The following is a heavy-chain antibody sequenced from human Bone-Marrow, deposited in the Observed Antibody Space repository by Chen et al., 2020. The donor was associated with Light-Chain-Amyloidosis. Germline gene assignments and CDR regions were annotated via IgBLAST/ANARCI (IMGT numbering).Heavy chain of an antibody. J-gene: IGHJ6*02. CDR2: IWYDGSNK. CDR3: ARYVAVTTGGGMDV. V-gene: IGHV3-33*01. CDR1: GFTFSSYG. D-gene: IGHD4-17*01. Sequence: QVQLVEPGGGVVQPGRSLRLSCAASGFTFSSYGMHWVRQAPGKGLEWVAVIWYDGSNKYYADSVKGRFTISRDNSKNTLYLQMNSLRAEDTAVYYCARYVAVTTGGGMDVWGQGTTVTVSS.